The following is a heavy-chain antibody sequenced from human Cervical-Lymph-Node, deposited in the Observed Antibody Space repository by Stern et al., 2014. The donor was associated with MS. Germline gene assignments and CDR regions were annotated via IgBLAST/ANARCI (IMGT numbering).Heavy chain of an antibody. Sequence: EVQLVESGGGLVQPGRSLRLSCAASGFTFDDYAMHWVRQVPGKGLEWVSGISWNSVTKGYADSVKGRFTISRDNAKNSGFLQLDSLRVEDTALYYCARGTTVFLYSFDLWGQGTLVTVSS. J-gene: IGHJ4*02. CDR3: ARGTTVFLYSFDL. V-gene: IGHV3-9*01. CDR2: ISWNSVTK. CDR1: GFTFDDYA. D-gene: IGHD4-11*01.